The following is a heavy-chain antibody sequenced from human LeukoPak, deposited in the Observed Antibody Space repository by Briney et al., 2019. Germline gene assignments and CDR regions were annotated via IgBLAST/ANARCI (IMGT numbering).Heavy chain of an antibody. D-gene: IGHD3-22*01. CDR2: IIPIFGTA. V-gene: IGHV1-69*01. Sequence: ASVKVSCKASGGTFSSYAISWVRQAPGQGLEWMGGIIPIFGTANYAQKFQGRVTITADESTSTAYMELSSLRSEDTAVYYCARRVSHSYYDSSGYGGWYFDLWGRGTLVTVSS. CDR3: ARRVSHSYYDSSGYGGWYFDL. CDR1: GGTFSSYA. J-gene: IGHJ2*01.